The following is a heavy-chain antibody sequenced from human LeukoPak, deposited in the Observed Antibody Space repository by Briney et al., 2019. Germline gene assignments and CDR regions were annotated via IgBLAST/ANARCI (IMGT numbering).Heavy chain of an antibody. CDR1: GFTFSGSA. J-gene: IGHJ6*02. V-gene: IGHV3-73*01. CDR2: IRNKYNSYAT. CDR3: TRPRYCSGGSCDSGFYYYGLDV. Sequence: GGSLRLSCAASGFTFSGSAMHWVRQAPGKGLGWVVRIRNKYNSYATAYAASVKGRFTIARDDSKNTAYLQMNSLETEDTAVYYCTRPRYCSGGSCDSGFYYYGLDVWGQGTLVTVSS. D-gene: IGHD2-15*01.